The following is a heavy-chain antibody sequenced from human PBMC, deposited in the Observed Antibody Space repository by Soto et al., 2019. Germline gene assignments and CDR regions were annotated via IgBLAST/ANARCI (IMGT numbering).Heavy chain of an antibody. V-gene: IGHV1-18*01. CDR2: INTYNGNT. Sequence: QVQLVQSGAEVKNPGASVKVSCKTSGYTFTSYGIGWARQAPGQGLEWMGWINTYNGNTNYAQNLQGRVTLTTDTSTSTAYMELRSLRSHDTAIYYCAMVDVYVTPSPQDVWGQGTTVTVSS. D-gene: IGHD3-16*01. J-gene: IGHJ6*02. CDR3: AMVDVYVTPSPQDV. CDR1: GYTFTSYG.